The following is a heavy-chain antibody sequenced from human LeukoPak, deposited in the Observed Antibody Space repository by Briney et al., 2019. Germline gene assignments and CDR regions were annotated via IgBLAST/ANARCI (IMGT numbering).Heavy chain of an antibody. D-gene: IGHD3-22*01. Sequence: GGSLRLSCAASGFTFSSYSLNWVRQAPGKGLEWISYISSSTSTIYYADPVKGRFTISRDNAKNSLYLQMNSLRDEDTAVYYCARAQYYDSSGYYYEDYFQHWGQGTLVTVSS. V-gene: IGHV3-48*02. CDR2: ISSSTSTI. CDR1: GFTFSSYS. CDR3: ARAQYYDSSGYYYEDYFQH. J-gene: IGHJ1*01.